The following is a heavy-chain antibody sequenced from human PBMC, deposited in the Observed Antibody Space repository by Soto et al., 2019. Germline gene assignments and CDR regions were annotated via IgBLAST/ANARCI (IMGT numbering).Heavy chain of an antibody. V-gene: IGHV4-34*01. CDR2: INHSGST. Sequence: SETLSLTCAVYGGSFSGYYWSWIRQPPGKGLEWIGEINHSGSTNYNPSLKSRVTISVDTSKNQFSLKLSSVTAADTAVYYCARDCTAGRAGVVIQLKYYYYMDVWGKGTTVTVSS. J-gene: IGHJ6*03. CDR3: ARDCTAGRAGVVIQLKYYYYMDV. D-gene: IGHD3-3*01. CDR1: GGSFSGYY.